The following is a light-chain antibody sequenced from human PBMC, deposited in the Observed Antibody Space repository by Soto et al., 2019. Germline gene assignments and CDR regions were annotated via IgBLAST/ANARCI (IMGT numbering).Light chain of an antibody. CDR2: GAS. Sequence: DILMTQSPATLSVSPGDRATLSCRASQSVSSDLAWYQHKPGQAPRLLIYGASTRATGIPDRFSGRGSGTEFTLTISSLQSVDFAVYYCQQYDNWPQTFGQGTKVDIK. CDR1: QSVSSD. CDR3: QQYDNWPQT. J-gene: IGKJ1*01. V-gene: IGKV3-15*01.